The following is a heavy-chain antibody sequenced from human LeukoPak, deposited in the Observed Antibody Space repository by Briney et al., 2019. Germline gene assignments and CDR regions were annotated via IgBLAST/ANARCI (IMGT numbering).Heavy chain of an antibody. V-gene: IGHV4-39*07. CDR1: GGSISSSSYY. Sequence: SETLSLTCTVSGGSISSSSYYWGWIRQPPGKGLEWIGSIYYSGSTYYNPSLKSRVTISVDTSKNQFSLKLSSVTAADTAVYYCASSGSYDFWSGQDYYYMDVWGKGTTVTVSS. CDR2: IYYSGST. J-gene: IGHJ6*03. D-gene: IGHD3-3*01. CDR3: ASSGSYDFWSGQDYYYMDV.